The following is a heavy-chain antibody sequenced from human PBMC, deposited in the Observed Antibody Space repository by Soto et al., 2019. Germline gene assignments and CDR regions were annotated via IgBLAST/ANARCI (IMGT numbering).Heavy chain of an antibody. Sequence: GGSLRLSCAASGFTFTRYSMNRVRKAPGKGLERVSSISSTTTYIYYGDSMKGRFTISRDNAKNSLYLEMNSLRAEDTAVYYCARESEDLTSNFDYWGQGTLVTVSS. J-gene: IGHJ4*03. CDR1: GFTFTRYS. CDR2: ISSTTTYI. CDR3: ARESEDLTSNFDY. V-gene: IGHV3-21*06.